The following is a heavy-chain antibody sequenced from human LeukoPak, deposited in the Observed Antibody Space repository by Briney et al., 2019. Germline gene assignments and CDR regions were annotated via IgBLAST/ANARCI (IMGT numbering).Heavy chain of an antibody. CDR3: ARGGWNKFDY. CDR1: GGSFSGYY. V-gene: IGHV4-34*01. Sequence: SETLSLTCAVYGGSFSGYYWSWIRQPPGKGLEWIGEINHSGSTNYNPSLKSRVTISVDTSKNQFSLKLSSVTAADTAVYYCARGGWNKFDYWGQGTLVTVSS. D-gene: IGHD1-1*01. CDR2: INHSGST. J-gene: IGHJ4*02.